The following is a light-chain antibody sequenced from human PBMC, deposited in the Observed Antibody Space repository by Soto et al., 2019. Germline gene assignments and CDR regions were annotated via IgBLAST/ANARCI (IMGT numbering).Light chain of an antibody. Sequence: QSALTRPASVSGSPGQSITISCTGSSSDVGSYTFGSWYQHHPGKAPKVMIYEATKRPSGVSHRFSGSKSGNTASLTISGLQAEDDGEYYCCSYAGSMTWVFGAGTMLTVL. CDR3: CSYAGSMTWV. CDR1: SSDVGSYTF. V-gene: IGLV2-23*01. CDR2: EAT. J-gene: IGLJ3*02.